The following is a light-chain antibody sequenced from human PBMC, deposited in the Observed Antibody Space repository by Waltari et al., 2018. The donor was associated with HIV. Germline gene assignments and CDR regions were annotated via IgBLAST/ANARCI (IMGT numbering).Light chain of an antibody. CDR2: GAS. J-gene: IGKJ4*01. Sequence: EIVLTQSPGTLSLYPGERATLTCRASQTINRSFLAWYQQKPGQAPRLLVSGASSRATGVSDRFSGSGSGTDFTLTISRLEPEDFAVYYCQQYGGSPLTFGGGTKVEI. V-gene: IGKV3-20*01. CDR3: QQYGGSPLT. CDR1: QTINRSF.